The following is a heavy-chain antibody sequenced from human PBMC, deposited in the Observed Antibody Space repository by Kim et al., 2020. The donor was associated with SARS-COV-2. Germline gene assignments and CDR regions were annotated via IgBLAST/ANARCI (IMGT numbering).Heavy chain of an antibody. CDR3: AREGGTGPIDY. J-gene: IGHJ4*02. Sequence: TYYNPSLKSRVTISVDTSKNQFSLKLSSVTAADTAVYYCAREGGTGPIDYWGQGTLVTVSS. V-gene: IGHV4-31*02. CDR2: T. D-gene: IGHD1-1*01.